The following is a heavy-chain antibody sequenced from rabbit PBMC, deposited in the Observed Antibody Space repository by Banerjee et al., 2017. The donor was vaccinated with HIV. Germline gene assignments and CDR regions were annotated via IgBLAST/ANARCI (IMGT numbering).Heavy chain of an antibody. D-gene: IGHD2-1*01. Sequence: QSLEESGGDLVKPEGSLTLTCTAPGFSFSSSYYMCWVRQAPGKGLECIACIYGDRSGSTYYANWAKGRFTISRTSSTTVTLEMTSLTAADTATYFCARGSAAMTMVITGFYLNLWGPGTLVTVS. V-gene: IGHV1S40*01. CDR2: IYGDRSGST. J-gene: IGHJ4*01. CDR3: ARGSAAMTMVITGFYLNL. CDR1: GFSFSSSYY.